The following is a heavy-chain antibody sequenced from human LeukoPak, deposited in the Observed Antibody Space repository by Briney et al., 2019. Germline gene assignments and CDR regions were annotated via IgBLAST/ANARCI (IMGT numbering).Heavy chain of an antibody. CDR3: AREVFSLYRGTTPSFDS. Sequence: GASVKVSCKTSGYTFVSYDINWVRQAPGQGLEWMGWMNPYSGNAGYAEKFQGRVTLTRNTSINTAYMEMNGLTNEDTAVYYCAREVFSLYRGTTPSFDSRGPGALVTVSS. CDR2: MNPYSGNA. J-gene: IGHJ4*02. D-gene: IGHD1-14*01. V-gene: IGHV1-8*02. CDR1: GYTFVSYD.